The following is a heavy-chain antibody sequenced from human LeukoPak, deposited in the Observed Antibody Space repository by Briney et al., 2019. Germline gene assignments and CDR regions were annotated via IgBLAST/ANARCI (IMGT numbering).Heavy chain of an antibody. J-gene: IGHJ5*02. D-gene: IGHD3-3*01. CDR2: INRDGSST. Sequence: QAGGSLRLSCAASGFTFRSHWMHWVRQAPGKGLVWVSRINRDGSSTSYADSVKGRFTISRDNAKNTLYLQMNSLRAEDTAVYYCARDASQSGYNWFDPWGQGTLVTVS. CDR3: ARDASQSGYNWFDP. CDR1: GFTFRSHW. V-gene: IGHV3-74*01.